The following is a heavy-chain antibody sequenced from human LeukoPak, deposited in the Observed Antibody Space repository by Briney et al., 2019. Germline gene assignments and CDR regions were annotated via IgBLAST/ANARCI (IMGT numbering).Heavy chain of an antibody. Sequence: PSETLSLTCTVSGGSISSYYWSWIRQPPGKGLEWIGYIYYSGSTNYNPSLKSRVTISVDTSKNQFSLKLSSVTAADTAVYYCARGLPWAFWSGYHPFYYYYYYMDVWGKGTTVTVSS. D-gene: IGHD3-3*01. CDR2: IYYSGST. V-gene: IGHV4-59*01. CDR1: GGSISSYY. CDR3: ARGLPWAFWSGYHPFYYYYYYMDV. J-gene: IGHJ6*03.